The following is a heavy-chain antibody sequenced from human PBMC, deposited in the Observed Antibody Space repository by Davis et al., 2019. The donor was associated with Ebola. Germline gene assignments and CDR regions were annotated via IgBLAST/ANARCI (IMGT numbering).Heavy chain of an antibody. V-gene: IGHV1-69*13. Sequence: SVQVSCKASGGSFSSYTITWVRQAPGQGLAWMGWVIPVFGTTNFAQKFQGRVTLTADESTSTTYMELTNLKSDDTAVYYCAREVGETKLDQWGQGTLVTVSS. CDR2: VIPVFGTT. CDR1: GGSFSSYT. CDR3: AREVGETKLDQ. D-gene: IGHD1-26*01. J-gene: IGHJ4*02.